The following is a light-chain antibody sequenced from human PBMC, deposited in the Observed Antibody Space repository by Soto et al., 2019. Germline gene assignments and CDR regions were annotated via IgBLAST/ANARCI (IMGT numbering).Light chain of an antibody. J-gene: IGKJ1*01. CDR3: QQYHNWPPWT. CDR1: QSVSSN. CDR2: ETS. V-gene: IGKV3-15*01. Sequence: EIVMTQSPATLSVSPGERATLSCRASQSVSSNLAWYQHKPGQAPRLLIYETSTRATGIPARFSGSGSGTEFTLTISSLQSEDYAVYYCQQYHNWPPWTFGQGTKMEIK.